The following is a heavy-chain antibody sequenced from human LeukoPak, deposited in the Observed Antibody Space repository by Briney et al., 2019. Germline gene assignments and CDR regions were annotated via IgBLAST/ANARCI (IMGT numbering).Heavy chain of an antibody. V-gene: IGHV3-21*01. CDR3: ARAFWSGRDAFDI. CDR1: GFTFSSYF. J-gene: IGHJ3*02. Sequence: GGSLRLSCAASGFTFSSYFMHWARQAPGKGLEWVSSISSSSSYIYYADSVKGRFTISRDNAKNSLYLQMNSLRAEDTAVYYCARAFWSGRDAFDIWGQGTMVTVSS. D-gene: IGHD3-3*01. CDR2: ISSSSSYI.